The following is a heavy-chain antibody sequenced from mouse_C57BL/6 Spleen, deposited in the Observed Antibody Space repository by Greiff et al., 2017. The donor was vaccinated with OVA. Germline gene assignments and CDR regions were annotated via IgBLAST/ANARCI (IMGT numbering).Heavy chain of an antibody. CDR1: GYTFTDYN. D-gene: IGHD3-2*01. V-gene: IGHV1-18*01. CDR3: ARRGTARARGYAMDY. J-gene: IGHJ4*01. CDR2: INPNNGGT. Sequence: EVKLVESGPELVKPGASVKIPCKASGYTFTDYNMDWVKQSHGKSLEWIGVINPNNGGTIYNQKFKGKATLTVDKSSSTAYMELRSLTSEDTAVYYCARRGTARARGYAMDYWGQGTSVTVSS.